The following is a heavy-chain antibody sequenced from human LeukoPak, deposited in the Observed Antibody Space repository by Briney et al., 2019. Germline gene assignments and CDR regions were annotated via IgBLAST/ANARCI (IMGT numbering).Heavy chain of an antibody. CDR2: INPSGDST. J-gene: IGHJ4*02. D-gene: IGHD2-21*02. CDR3: ARVLYCGADCYSGRYFFDY. V-gene: IGHV1-46*01. Sequence: SVMVSCKASGYTFTSYDMHWVRQAPGQGLEWMGIINPSGDSTSYAQKFQGRVTMPRDTSTSTVYMELSSLRSEDTAVYYCARVLYCGADCYSGRYFFDYWGQGTLVTVSS. CDR1: GYTFTSYD.